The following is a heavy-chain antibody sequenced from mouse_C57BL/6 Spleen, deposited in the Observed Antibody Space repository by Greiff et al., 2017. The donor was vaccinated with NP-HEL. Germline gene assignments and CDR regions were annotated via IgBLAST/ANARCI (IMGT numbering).Heavy chain of an antibody. CDR3: ATGPGYYGFAY. Sequence: QVQLKESGPELVKPGASVKISCKASGYAFSSSWMNWVKQRPGKGLEWIGRIYPGDGDTNYNGKFKGKATLTADKSSSTAYMQLSSLTSEDSAVYFCATGPGYYGFAYWGQGTLVTVSA. D-gene: IGHD2-3*01. CDR2: IYPGDGDT. CDR1: GYAFSSSW. V-gene: IGHV1-82*01. J-gene: IGHJ3*01.